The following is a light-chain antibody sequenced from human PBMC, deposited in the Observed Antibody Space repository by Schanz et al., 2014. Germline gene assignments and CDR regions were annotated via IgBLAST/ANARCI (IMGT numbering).Light chain of an antibody. CDR2: DVS. CDR1: SSDVGGYKY. Sequence: QSALTQPASVSGSPGQSITISCTGTSSDVGGYKYVSWYQQHPGKAPKLMIHDVSDRPSGVSNRFSGSKSGNTASLTISGLQAEDEADYYCSSHTAITTAVVFGGGTKVTVL. CDR3: SSHTAITTAVV. J-gene: IGLJ2*01. V-gene: IGLV2-14*03.